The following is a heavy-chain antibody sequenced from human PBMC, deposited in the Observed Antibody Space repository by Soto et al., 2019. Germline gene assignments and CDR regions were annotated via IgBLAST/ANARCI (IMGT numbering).Heavy chain of an antibody. Sequence: QVQLQESGPGLVKPSETLSLTCTVSGGSISSYYWSWIRQPPGKGLEWIGYIYYSGSTNYNPSLTRRVTRSVDTSKNQFSLKLSSVPAADTAVYYCARFHYGATRVFDYWGQGTLVTVSS. CDR3: ARFHYGATRVFDY. CDR1: GGSISSYY. J-gene: IGHJ4*02. D-gene: IGHD5-12*01. CDR2: IYYSGST. V-gene: IGHV4-59*01.